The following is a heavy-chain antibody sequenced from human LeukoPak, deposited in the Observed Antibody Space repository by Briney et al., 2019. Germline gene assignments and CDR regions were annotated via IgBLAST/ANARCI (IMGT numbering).Heavy chain of an antibody. V-gene: IGHV1-69*04. Sequence: SVKVSCKASGGTFSSYAISGVRQAPGQGLEWMGRIIPIFGIANYAQKFQGRVTITADKSTSTAYMELSSLRSEDTAVYCCARDGDSPINSGSYYNWFDPWGQGTLVTVSS. J-gene: IGHJ5*02. CDR1: GGTFSSYA. CDR2: IIPIFGIA. D-gene: IGHD3-10*01. CDR3: ARDGDSPINSGSYYNWFDP.